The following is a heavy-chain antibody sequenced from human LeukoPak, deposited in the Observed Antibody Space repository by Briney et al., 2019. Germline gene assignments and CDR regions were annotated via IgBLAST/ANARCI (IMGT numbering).Heavy chain of an antibody. J-gene: IGHJ4*02. V-gene: IGHV3-23*01. Sequence: GGSLRLSCAASGFTFSSYAMSWVRQAPGKGLQWVSAISGSAGSTYYADSVKGRFTISRDNSKNTLYLQMNSQRAEDTAVYYCASYDVLTGYSRHPLKRWGQGTLVTVSS. D-gene: IGHD3-9*01. CDR1: GFTFSSYA. CDR2: ISGSAGST. CDR3: ASYDVLTGYSRHPLKR.